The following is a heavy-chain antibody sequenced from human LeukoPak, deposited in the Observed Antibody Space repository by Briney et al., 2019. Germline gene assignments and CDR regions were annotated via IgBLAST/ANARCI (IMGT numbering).Heavy chain of an antibody. D-gene: IGHD5-18*01. CDR1: GYTFTIYG. Sequence: ASVTVSFTSSGYTFTIYGISWVRQAPGHRLEGMGWISAYNGNTNYAQKLQGRVTMTTDTSTSTAYMELRSLRSDDTAVYYCAREEEYSYGTDYWGQGTLVTVSS. J-gene: IGHJ4*02. V-gene: IGHV1-18*01. CDR3: AREEEYSYGTDY. CDR2: ISAYNGNT.